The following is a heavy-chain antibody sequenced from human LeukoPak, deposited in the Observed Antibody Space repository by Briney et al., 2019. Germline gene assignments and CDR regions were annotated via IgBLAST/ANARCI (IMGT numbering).Heavy chain of an antibody. V-gene: IGHV3-23*01. Sequence: PGGSLRLSCAASGFTFSRYAMRWVRQAPGEGVEWVSDISGSGGRTYYADTVKGRFTISRDNSTKTLYMQKKSVREADTAVYYCAKAPHFVATISPNFDYWGQGTLVTVSS. D-gene: IGHD5-12*01. CDR2: ISGSGGRT. J-gene: IGHJ4*02. CDR1: GFTFSRYA. CDR3: AKAPHFVATISPNFDY.